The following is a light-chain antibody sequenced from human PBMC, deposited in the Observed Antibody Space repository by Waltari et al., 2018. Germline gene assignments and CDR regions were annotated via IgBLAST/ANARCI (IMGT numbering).Light chain of an antibody. Sequence: QSALTQPRSVSGSPGQSVTMSCTGTTSDVGGYNYVSWYQQYAGKVPKLMIYDVNKRPSGVPDRFSGSKSGNTASLTISGLQVEDEADYYCCSYAGSHTFVVFGGGTKLTVL. CDR2: DVN. J-gene: IGLJ2*01. V-gene: IGLV2-11*02. CDR1: TSDVGGYNY. CDR3: CSYAGSHTFVV.